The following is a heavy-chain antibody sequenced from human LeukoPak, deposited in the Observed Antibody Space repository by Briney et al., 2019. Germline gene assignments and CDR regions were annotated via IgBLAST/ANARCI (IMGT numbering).Heavy chain of an antibody. CDR3: ARDGPPYDSSGYLPPRHDY. Sequence: PGGSLRLSCAASGFTFSSYGMHWVRQAPGKGLEWVANIKQDGSEKYYVDSVKGRFTISRDNAKNSLYLQMNSLRAEDTAVYYCARDGPPYDSSGYLPPRHDYWGQGTLVTVSS. CDR2: IKQDGSEK. V-gene: IGHV3-7*01. J-gene: IGHJ4*02. CDR1: GFTFSSYG. D-gene: IGHD3-22*01.